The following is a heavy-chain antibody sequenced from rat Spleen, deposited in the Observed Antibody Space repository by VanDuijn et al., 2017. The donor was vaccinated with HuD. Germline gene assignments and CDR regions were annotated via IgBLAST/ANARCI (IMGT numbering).Heavy chain of an antibody. CDR2: IWTGGST. J-gene: IGHJ2*01. CDR3: VRANRESYAHFDY. V-gene: IGHV2-47*01. Sequence: QVQLKESGPGLVQPSQTLSLTCTVSGLSLTSNSVSWIRQPPGKGLEWMGVIWTGGSTSSNSSFQSRLSVSRDISKSQVFLRMNSLQTEDTATYYCVRANRESYAHFDYWGQGVMVTVSS. CDR1: GLSLTSNS. D-gene: IGHD1-12*01.